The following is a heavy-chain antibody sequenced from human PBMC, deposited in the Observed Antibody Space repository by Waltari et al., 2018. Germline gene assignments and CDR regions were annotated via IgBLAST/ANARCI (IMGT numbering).Heavy chain of an antibody. CDR1: GFTFNTYG. CDR2: IWSEGNTK. CDR3: ARDLVLAAGTRDY. Sequence: QVQLVESGGGVVQPGRSLRLSCAASGFTFNTYGMHWVRQAPGKGLGWVAIIWSEGNTKYYADSVGGRFTISRDNSKNTLFLQMNSLRAEDTAVYYCARDLVLAAGTRDYWGQGTLVVVSS. J-gene: IGHJ4*02. D-gene: IGHD6-13*01. V-gene: IGHV3-33*01.